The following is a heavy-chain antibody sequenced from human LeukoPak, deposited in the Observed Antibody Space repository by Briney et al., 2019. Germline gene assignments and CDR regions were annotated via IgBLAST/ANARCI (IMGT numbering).Heavy chain of an antibody. V-gene: IGHV1-2*02. Sequence: ASVKVFCKASGYTFTGYYMHWVRQAPGQGLEWMGWINPNSGGTNYAQKFQGRVTMTRDTSISTAYMELSRLRSDDTAVYYCARDSPSDIVVVPAAHAFDIWGQGTMVTVSS. CDR2: INPNSGGT. CDR3: ARDSPSDIVVVPAAHAFDI. J-gene: IGHJ3*02. CDR1: GYTFTGYY. D-gene: IGHD2-2*01.